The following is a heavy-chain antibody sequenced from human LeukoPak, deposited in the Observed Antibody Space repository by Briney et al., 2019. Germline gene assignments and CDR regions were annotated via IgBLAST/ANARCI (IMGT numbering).Heavy chain of an antibody. CDR2: ISVYNGNT. D-gene: IGHD2-2*01. Sequence: ASVNVSCKASGYTFSIYGISWVRQAPGQGLEWMGWISVYNGNTNYAQKLQGRVTMTTDTSTSTVYMELRSLRSDDTAVYYCARRGDADPAPEYCSRTSCSEWFDPWGQGTLVTVSS. CDR1: GYTFSIYG. J-gene: IGHJ5*02. CDR3: ARRGDADPAPEYCSRTSCSEWFDP. V-gene: IGHV1-18*01.